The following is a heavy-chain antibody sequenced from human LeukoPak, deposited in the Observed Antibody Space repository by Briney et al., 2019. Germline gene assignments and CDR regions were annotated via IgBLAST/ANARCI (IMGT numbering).Heavy chain of an antibody. Sequence: GGSLRLSCAASGFTVSDNYMSWVRQAPGKGLEWVSVIYSGGNTYYSDSVKGRFTISRDNSKNTLYLQMNSLRAEDTAVYYCAMGEYSSSAEYFQHWGQGTLVTVSS. D-gene: IGHD6-13*01. CDR2: IYSGGNT. CDR1: GFTVSDNY. V-gene: IGHV3-66*01. CDR3: AMGEYSSSAEYFQH. J-gene: IGHJ1*01.